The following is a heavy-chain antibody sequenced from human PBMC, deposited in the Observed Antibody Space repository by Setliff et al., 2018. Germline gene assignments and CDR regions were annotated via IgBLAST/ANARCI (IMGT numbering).Heavy chain of an antibody. D-gene: IGHD4-17*01. CDR2: INNDGSST. Sequence: GGSLRLSCAAAGFTFSSHWMHWVRQAPGKRLMWVSRINNDGSSTTYEDSVKGRFTISRDNAKNTLYLQMNSLRAEDTAVYYCARVLYGDDPVYWGQGTLVTVSS. CDR3: ARVLYGDDPVY. V-gene: IGHV3-74*01. J-gene: IGHJ4*02. CDR1: GFTFSSHW.